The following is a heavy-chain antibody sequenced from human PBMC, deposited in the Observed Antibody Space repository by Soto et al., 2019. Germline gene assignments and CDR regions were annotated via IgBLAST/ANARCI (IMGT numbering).Heavy chain of an antibody. CDR1: GFSFGSYW. CDR3: ARDRGWQTGEN. D-gene: IGHD2-8*02. CDR2: INDGGSET. V-gene: IGHV3-7*03. Sequence: EVHLAESGGALVQPGGSLRLSCAASGFSFGSYWMSWVRQAPGKEPERVANINDGGSETYYMDSVKGRFIMCRDNANNSLYVKMNSLRAEDTAVYYCARDRGWQTGENGGHGTLVPVSP. J-gene: IGHJ4*01.